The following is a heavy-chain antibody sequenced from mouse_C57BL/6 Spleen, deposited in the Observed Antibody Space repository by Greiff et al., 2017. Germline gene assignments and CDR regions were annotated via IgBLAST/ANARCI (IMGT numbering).Heavy chain of an antibody. CDR3: TTEVLRYFDY. CDR2: IDPENGDT. CDR1: GFNIKDDY. D-gene: IGHD1-1*01. J-gene: IGHJ2*01. V-gene: IGHV14-4*01. Sequence: VQLKESGAELVRPGASVKLSCTASGFNIKDDYMHWVKQRPEQGLEWIGWIDPENGDTEYASKFQGKATITADTSSNPAYLQLSSLTSEDTAVYYCTTEVLRYFDYWGQGTTLTVSS.